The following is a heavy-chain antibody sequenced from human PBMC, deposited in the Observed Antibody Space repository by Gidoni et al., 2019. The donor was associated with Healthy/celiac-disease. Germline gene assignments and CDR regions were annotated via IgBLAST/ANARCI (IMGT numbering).Heavy chain of an antibody. D-gene: IGHD3-22*01. CDR3: ARVGNYYVSSGHGGCDY. CDR1: GFTFSDHY. J-gene: IGHJ4*02. CDR2: TRNKANSYTT. Sequence: EVQLVESGGGLVKPGGSLRLSCAASGFTFSDHYIAWVRQAPGKGLEWVGRTRNKANSYTTEYAASVKGRFTISRDYSKNSLYLQMNSLKTEDTAVYYCARVGNYYVSSGHGGCDYWGQGTLVTVSS. V-gene: IGHV3-72*01.